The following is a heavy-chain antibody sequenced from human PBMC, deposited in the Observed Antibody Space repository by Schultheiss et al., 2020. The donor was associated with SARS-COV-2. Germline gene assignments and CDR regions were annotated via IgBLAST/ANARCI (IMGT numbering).Heavy chain of an antibody. J-gene: IGHJ6*02. CDR3: ARDALGIAAAQIYYYYGMDV. CDR2: ISSSSSYI. CDR1: GFTVSNNY. D-gene: IGHD6-13*01. Sequence: GGSLRLSCAASGFTVSNNYMSWVRQAPGKGLEWVSSISSSSSYIYYADSVKGRFTISRDNAKNSLYLQMNSLRAEDTAVYYCARDALGIAAAQIYYYYGMDVWGQGTTVTVSS. V-gene: IGHV3-21*01.